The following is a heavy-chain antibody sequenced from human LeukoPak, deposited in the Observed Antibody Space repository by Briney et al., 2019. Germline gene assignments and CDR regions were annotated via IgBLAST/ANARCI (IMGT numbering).Heavy chain of an antibody. D-gene: IGHD3-10*01. V-gene: IGHV3-48*04. CDR3: VRDTMVRGVLSSIY. Sequence: GGSLRLSCAASGFTFGSYSMNWVRQAPGKGLEWVSYINTGSSTVHYADSVKGRFTISRDNAKNSLYLQMNSLRAEDTAVYYCVRDTMVRGVLSSIYWGQGTLVTVSS. CDR1: GFTFGSYS. J-gene: IGHJ4*02. CDR2: INTGSSTV.